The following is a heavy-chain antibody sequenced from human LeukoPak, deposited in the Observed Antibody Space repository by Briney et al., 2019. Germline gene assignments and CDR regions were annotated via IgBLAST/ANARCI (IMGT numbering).Heavy chain of an antibody. Sequence: GGSLRLSCAASGFTFSSYAMHWVRQAPGKGLEWVAVISYDGSNKYYADSVKGRFTISGDNSKNTLYLQMNSLRAEDTAVYYCARFGAYIVSGWIGGFDYWGQGTLVTVSS. D-gene: IGHD6-19*01. CDR2: ISYDGSNK. CDR3: ARFGAYIVSGWIGGFDY. CDR1: GFTFSSYA. V-gene: IGHV3-30-3*01. J-gene: IGHJ4*02.